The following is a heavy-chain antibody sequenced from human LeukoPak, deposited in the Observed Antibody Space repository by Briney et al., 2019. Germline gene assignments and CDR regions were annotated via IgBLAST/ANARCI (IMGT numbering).Heavy chain of an antibody. J-gene: IGHJ4*02. CDR3: ARHSGYTISY. V-gene: IGHV4-4*09. CDR1: GGSIRNYY. Sequence: KASETLSLTCTVSGGSIRNYYWSWIRQPPGKGLEWIGYIYNSGSTDFNPSLKSRITMSVDTSKNQFSLKLSSVTAADTAVYYCARHSGYTISYRGQGTLVTVSS. CDR2: IYNSGST. D-gene: IGHD3-22*01.